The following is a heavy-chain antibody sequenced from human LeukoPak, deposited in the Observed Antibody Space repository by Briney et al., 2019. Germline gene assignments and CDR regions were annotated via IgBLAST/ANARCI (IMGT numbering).Heavy chain of an antibody. V-gene: IGHV3-33*01. CDR1: GFTFSSYG. J-gene: IGHJ3*02. CDR3: ARAGRTYSLDAFDI. D-gene: IGHD3-10*01. Sequence: PGRSLRLSCAASGFTFSSYGMHWVRQAPGKGLEWVAVIWYDGSNKYYADSVKGRFTISRDNAKNSLYLQMNSLRAEDTAVYYCARAGRTYSLDAFDIWGQGTMVTVSS. CDR2: IWYDGSNK.